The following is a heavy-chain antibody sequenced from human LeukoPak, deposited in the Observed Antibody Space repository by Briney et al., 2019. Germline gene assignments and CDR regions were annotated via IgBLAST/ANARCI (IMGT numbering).Heavy chain of an antibody. V-gene: IGHV1-69*13. J-gene: IGHJ2*01. CDR3: ARPGVLWFGGDWYFDL. D-gene: IGHD3-10*01. CDR1: GGTFSSYA. Sequence: EASVKVSCKASGGTFSSYAISWVRQAPGQGLEWMGGIIPIFGTANYAQKFQGRVTITADESTSTAYMELSSLRSEDTAVYYCARPGVLWFGGDWYFDLWGRGTLVTVSS. CDR2: IIPIFGTA.